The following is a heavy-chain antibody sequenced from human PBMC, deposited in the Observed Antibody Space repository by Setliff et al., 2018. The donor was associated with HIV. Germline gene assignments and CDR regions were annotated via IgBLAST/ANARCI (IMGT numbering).Heavy chain of an antibody. CDR2: ISGAGRST. J-gene: IGHJ4*01. V-gene: IGHV3-23*01. CDR3: ARVYDSSGYSLSIPGY. CDR1: GFTFTNAW. Sequence: HPGGSLRLSCAASGFTFTNAWMSWVRQAPGKGLEWVSAISGAGRSTYYADSVKGRFTISRDNSKNTLYLQMNSLRAEDTAVYYCARVYDSSGYSLSIPGYWGQGTLVTVSS. D-gene: IGHD3-22*01.